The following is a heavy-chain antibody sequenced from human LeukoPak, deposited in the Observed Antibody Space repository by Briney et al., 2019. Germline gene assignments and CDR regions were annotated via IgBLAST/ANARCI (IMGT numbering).Heavy chain of an antibody. Sequence: GRSLRLSCAASGFTLSNYWMHWVRQAPGEGLVWVSRIDPDGITTNYADSVKGRFTISRDNANNSLYLQMNSLRAEDTAVYYCARRLRGLITYYFDYWGQGTLVTVSS. CDR1: GFTLSNYW. CDR2: IDPDGITT. CDR3: ARRLRGLITYYFDY. D-gene: IGHD3-10*01. V-gene: IGHV3-74*01. J-gene: IGHJ4*02.